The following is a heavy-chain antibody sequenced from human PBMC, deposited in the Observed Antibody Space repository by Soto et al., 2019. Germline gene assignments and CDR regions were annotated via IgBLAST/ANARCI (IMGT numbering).Heavy chain of an antibody. V-gene: IGHV1-69*13. CDR1: GGTFSSYA. CDR3: AIALYSYGHFYFDY. D-gene: IGHD5-18*01. Sequence: SVKVSCKASGGTFSSYAISWVRQAPGQGLEWMGGIIPIFGTANYAQKFQGRVTITADESTSTAYMELSSLRSEDTAVYYCAIALYSYGHFYFDYWGQGTLVTVYS. CDR2: IIPIFGTA. J-gene: IGHJ4*02.